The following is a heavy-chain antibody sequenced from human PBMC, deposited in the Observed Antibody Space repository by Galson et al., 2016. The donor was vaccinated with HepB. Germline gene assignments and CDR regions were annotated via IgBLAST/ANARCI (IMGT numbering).Heavy chain of an antibody. V-gene: IGHV4-31*03. CDR2: IYYSGST. CDR1: GGSISSGGYY. J-gene: IGHJ5*02. D-gene: IGHD3-10*01. Sequence: TLSLTCTVSGGSISSGGYYWSWIRQHPGKGLEWIGYIYYSGSTYYNPSLKSRVTISVDTSKNQFSLKLSSVTAADTAVYYCARRVRGVIISLNWFDPWGQGTLVTVS. CDR3: ARRVRGVIISLNWFDP.